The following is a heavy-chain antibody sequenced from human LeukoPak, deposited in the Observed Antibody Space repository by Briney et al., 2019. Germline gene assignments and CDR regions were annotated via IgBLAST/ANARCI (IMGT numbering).Heavy chain of an antibody. CDR3: ARIRSRKWGFDY. J-gene: IGHJ4*02. CDR2: IYHSGST. Sequence: SGYSXXSGYYWGWIRQPPGKGLEWIGSIYHSGSTYYNPSLKSRVTISVDTSKNQFSLKLSSVTAADTAVYYCARIRSRKWGFDYWGQGTLVTVSS. V-gene: IGHV4-38-2*01. CDR1: GYSXXSGYY. D-gene: IGHD1-26*01.